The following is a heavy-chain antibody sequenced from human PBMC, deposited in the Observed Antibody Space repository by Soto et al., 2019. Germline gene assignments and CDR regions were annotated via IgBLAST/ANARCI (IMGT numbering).Heavy chain of an antibody. CDR2: IFYTGRA. D-gene: IGHD6-13*01. CDR1: GGSINSPSHY. V-gene: IGHV4-39*07. J-gene: IGHJ4*02. Sequence: SETLSLTCTLPGGSINSPSHYWGWVRQPPGKGLEWIGSIFYTGRAYYTPSLKSRVTISVDTSKNQFSLKLSSVTAADTAVYYCARAPYSSRWYYFDDWGQGTLVTVSS. CDR3: ARAPYSSRWYYFDD.